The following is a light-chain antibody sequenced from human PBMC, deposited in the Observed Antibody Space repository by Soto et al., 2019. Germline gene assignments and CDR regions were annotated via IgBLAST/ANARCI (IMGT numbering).Light chain of an antibody. CDR1: TSNIGSNY. CDR2: RNN. J-gene: IGLJ3*02. CDR3: AAWDDSLSGVG. V-gene: IGLV1-47*01. Sequence: QSVLTQPPSASGPPGQRVTISCSGSTSNIGSNYVYWYQQLPGTAPKLLIYRNNQRPSGVPDRFSGTKSGTSASLAISGLRCEDEADYHCAAWDDSLSGVGFGGGTKLTV.